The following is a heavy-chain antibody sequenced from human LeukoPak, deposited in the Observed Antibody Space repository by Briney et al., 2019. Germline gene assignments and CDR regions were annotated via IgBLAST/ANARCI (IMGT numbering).Heavy chain of an antibody. D-gene: IGHD1-1*01. CDR2: INSDGSGT. CDR1: GFTFNNYW. J-gene: IGHJ4*02. V-gene: IGHV3-74*01. Sequence: GGSLRLSCAASGFTFNNYWMHWVRQAPGKGLVWVARINSDGSGTNHADSVKGRFTISRDNAKSTLYLQMNSLRAEDTAVYYCIRVGNWAHGYWGQGALVTVSS. CDR3: IRVGNWAHGY.